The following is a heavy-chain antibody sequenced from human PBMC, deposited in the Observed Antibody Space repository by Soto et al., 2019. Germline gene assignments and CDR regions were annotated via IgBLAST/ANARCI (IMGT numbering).Heavy chain of an antibody. CDR1: GLTLSSYA. CDR3: ARGPDYYYDSSVPDY. V-gene: IGHV3-30-3*01. J-gene: IGHJ4*02. Sequence: GFRSLACAVSGLTLSSYAIDWVRPAPGKGLEWVAVISYDGGNKYYADSVKGRFTISRDNSKNTLYLQMNSLRAEDTAVYYCARGPDYYYDSSVPDYWGQGTLVTVSS. D-gene: IGHD3-22*01. CDR2: ISYDGGNK.